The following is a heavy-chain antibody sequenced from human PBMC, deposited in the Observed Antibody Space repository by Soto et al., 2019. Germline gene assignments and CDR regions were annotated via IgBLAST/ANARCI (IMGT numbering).Heavy chain of an antibody. CDR2: INAYNGNT. J-gene: IGHJ4*02. CDR3: ARGTWELGYY. CDR1: GYTFTSYA. V-gene: IGHV1-3*01. Sequence: ASVKVSCKASGYTFTSYAMHWVRQAPGQRLEWMGWINAYNGNTKYAQKLQGRVTITTDTSTSTAYMELRSLRSDDTAVYYCARGTWELGYYWGQGTLVTVSS. D-gene: IGHD1-26*01.